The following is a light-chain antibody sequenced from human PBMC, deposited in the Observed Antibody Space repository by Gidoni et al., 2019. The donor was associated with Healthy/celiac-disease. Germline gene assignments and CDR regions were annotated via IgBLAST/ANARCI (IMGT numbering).Light chain of an antibody. CDR3: QQRSNWPPFMYT. Sequence: IVLTQPPATLSLSPGERATLSCRASQSVSSYLAWYQQKPDQAPRLLIYDASNRATGIPARFSGSGSGTDFTLTISSLEPEDFAVYYCQQRSNWPPFMYTFGQGTKLEIK. CDR2: DAS. CDR1: QSVSSY. J-gene: IGKJ2*01. V-gene: IGKV3-11*01.